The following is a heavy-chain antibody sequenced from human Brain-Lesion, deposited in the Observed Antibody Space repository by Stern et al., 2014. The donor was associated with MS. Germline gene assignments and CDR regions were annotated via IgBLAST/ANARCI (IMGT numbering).Heavy chain of an antibody. J-gene: IGHJ3*01. D-gene: IGHD3-3*01. CDR1: GYTFTGYY. CDR3: ARGRVTNLGVVFSDAFDV. Sequence: QLQLVESGAEVKKPGASLKVSCTASGYTFTGYYIHWVRQAPGQGPEWMGWINPDSGGTNYGQNFKGWVTMTRDTSLNTAYMELSRLRSDDTAVYFCARGRVTNLGVVFSDAFDVWGQGTMVTVSS. V-gene: IGHV1-2*04. CDR2: INPDSGGT.